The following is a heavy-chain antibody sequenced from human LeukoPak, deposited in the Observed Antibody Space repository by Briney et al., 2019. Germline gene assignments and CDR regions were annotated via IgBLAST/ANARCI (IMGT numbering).Heavy chain of an antibody. V-gene: IGHV4-34*01. CDR1: GGCFSGYY. J-gene: IGHJ5*02. Sequence: SETLSLTCAVYGGCFSGYYWSWIRQPPGKGLEWIGEINHSGSTNYNPSLKSRVTISVDTSKNQFSLKLSSVTAADTAVYYCAREWRVTMVRGPRWFDPWGQGTLVTVSS. CDR3: AREWRVTMVRGPRWFDP. D-gene: IGHD3-10*01. CDR2: INHSGST.